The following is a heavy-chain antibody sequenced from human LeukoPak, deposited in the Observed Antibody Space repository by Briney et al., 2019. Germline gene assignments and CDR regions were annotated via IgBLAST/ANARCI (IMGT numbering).Heavy chain of an antibody. J-gene: IGHJ6*02. Sequence: PGGSLRLSCAASGFTFSSYDMHWVRQATGKGREWVSAIGTAGDTYYPGSVKGRFTISRENAKNSLYLQMNSLRAGDTAVYYCARVRFSRGMDVWGQGTTVTVSS. CDR1: GFTFSSYD. D-gene: IGHD3-3*01. CDR3: ARVRFSRGMDV. CDR2: IGTAGDT. V-gene: IGHV3-13*01.